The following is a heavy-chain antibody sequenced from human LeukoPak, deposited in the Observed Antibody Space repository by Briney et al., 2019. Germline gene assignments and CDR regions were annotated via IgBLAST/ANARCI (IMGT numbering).Heavy chain of an antibody. Sequence: PGGSLRLSCAASGFTFSDYYMSWIRQAPGKGLEGVSYISSSGSTIYYAGSVKGRFTISRDNAKNSLYLQMNSLRAEDTAVYYCASHRDGYTPEYFQHWGQGTLVTVSS. V-gene: IGHV3-11*04. CDR3: ASHRDGYTPEYFQH. D-gene: IGHD5-24*01. J-gene: IGHJ1*01. CDR1: GFTFSDYY. CDR2: ISSSGSTI.